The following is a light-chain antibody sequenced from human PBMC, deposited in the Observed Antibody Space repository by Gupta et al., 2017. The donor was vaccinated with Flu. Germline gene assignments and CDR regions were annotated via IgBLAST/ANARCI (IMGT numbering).Light chain of an antibody. Sequence: IRKTQSPFSLSASVGDRVTITCWASQGISCYLAWYQQKPAKAPKLIIYYASSLQSGAPSWCSGGGAGTDYTLTISSLQPEDFATYYCQQYYSTPSFGQGTKLEIK. V-gene: IGKV1D-43*01. CDR2: YAS. CDR3: QQYYSTPS. J-gene: IGKJ2*01. CDR1: QGISCY.